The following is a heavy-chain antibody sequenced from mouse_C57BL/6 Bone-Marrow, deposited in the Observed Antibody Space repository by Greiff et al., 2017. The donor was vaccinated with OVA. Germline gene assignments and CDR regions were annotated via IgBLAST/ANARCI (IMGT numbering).Heavy chain of an antibody. V-gene: IGHV1-69*01. CDR1: GYTFTSYW. CDR3: ASNYGSSSSCFDV. J-gene: IGHJ1*03. CDR2: IDPSDSYT. D-gene: IGHD1-1*01. Sequence: QVQLQQPGAELVMPGASVKLSCKASGYTFTSYWMHWVKQRPGQGLEWIGEIDPSDSYTNYNQKFKGKSTWTVDKSSSTAYMQLSSLTSEDSAVYYCASNYGSSSSCFDVWGTGTTVTVSS.